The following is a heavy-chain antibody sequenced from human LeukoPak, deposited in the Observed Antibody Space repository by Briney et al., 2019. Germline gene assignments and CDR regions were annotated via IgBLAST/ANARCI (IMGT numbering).Heavy chain of an antibody. D-gene: IGHD4-23*01. V-gene: IGHV3-74*01. CDR3: ASEYPGGYYGMDV. Sequence: PGGSLRLSCAASGLTFSSYLMHWVRHAPGKGLVWVSHINSDGSSTSYADSVKGRFTISRDNAKNTLYLQMKSLRAEDTAVYYCASEYPGGYYGMDVWGQGTTVTVSS. CDR2: INSDGSST. CDR1: GLTFSSYL. J-gene: IGHJ6*02.